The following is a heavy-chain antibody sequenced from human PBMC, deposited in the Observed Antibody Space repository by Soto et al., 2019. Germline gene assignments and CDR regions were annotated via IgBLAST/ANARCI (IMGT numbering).Heavy chain of an antibody. CDR3: AKETWGRSPRSSNGNY. V-gene: IGHV3-23*01. Sequence: PGGSLRLSCAASGFTFSSYAMSWVRQAPGKGLEWVSAISGSGGSTYYADSVKGRFTISRDNSKNTLYLQMNSLRAEDTAVYYCAKETWGRSPRSSNGNYWGQGTLFTVYS. CDR1: GFTFSSYA. CDR2: ISGSGGST. J-gene: IGHJ4*02. D-gene: IGHD7-27*01.